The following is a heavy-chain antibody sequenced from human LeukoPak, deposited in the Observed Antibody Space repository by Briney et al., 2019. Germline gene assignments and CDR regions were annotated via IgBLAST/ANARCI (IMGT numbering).Heavy chain of an antibody. CDR2: IWYDGSNK. CDR1: GFTFSSYG. J-gene: IGHJ4*02. V-gene: IGHV3-33*01. CDR3: ARDLRYSYYFDY. Sequence: GGSLRLSCAASGFTFSSYGMHWVRQAPGKGLEWVAVIWYDGSNKYYADSVKGRFTIPGDNSKNSLYLQMNSLRAEDTAVYYCARDLRYSYYFDYWGEGTLVTVSS. D-gene: IGHD5-18*01.